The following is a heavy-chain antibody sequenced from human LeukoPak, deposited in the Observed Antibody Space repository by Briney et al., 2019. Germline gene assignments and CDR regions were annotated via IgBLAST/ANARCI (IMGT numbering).Heavy chain of an antibody. CDR2: VYSRRGTT. J-gene: IGHJ4*02. Sequence: PSETLSLTCAVSGFPIGSDYYWGWIRQPPGKGLEWIGSVYSRRGTTFYSPSLKSRVTISLDTSQNQFSLKLTSVTAADTAVYYCARESTSGLPAVGFDSWGQGTLVTVSS. V-gene: IGHV4-38-2*02. CDR1: GFPIGSDYY. D-gene: IGHD3-10*01. CDR3: ARESTSGLPAVGFDS.